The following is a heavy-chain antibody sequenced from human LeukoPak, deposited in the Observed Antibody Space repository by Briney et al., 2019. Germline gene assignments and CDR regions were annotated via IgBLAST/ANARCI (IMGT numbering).Heavy chain of an antibody. V-gene: IGHV3-21*01. D-gene: IGHD1-1*01. J-gene: IGHJ3*02. CDR3: ARRDGNDAFDI. CDR2: ISSGSSYI. Sequence: GGSLRLSCAASGFIFSSYSMNWVRQAPGKGLEWVSSISSGSSYIYYADSVKGRFTISRDNAKNSLYLQMSSLRAEDTAVYYCARRDGNDAFDIWGQGTMVTVSS. CDR1: GFIFSSYS.